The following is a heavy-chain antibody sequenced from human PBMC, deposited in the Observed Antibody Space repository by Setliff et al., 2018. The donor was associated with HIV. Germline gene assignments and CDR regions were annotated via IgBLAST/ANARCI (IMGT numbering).Heavy chain of an antibody. Sequence: LSLTCTVSGDSISSSAYYWGWIRQPPGKGLEWIGEINYSGSANYNPSLKSRVAISVDTSKDQFSLKLTSLTAADTAVYYCARSSMAGFDYWGQGKLVTVSS. CDR3: ARSSMAGFDY. CDR1: GDSISSSAYY. J-gene: IGHJ4*02. CDR2: INYSGSA. D-gene: IGHD6-19*01. V-gene: IGHV4-39*07.